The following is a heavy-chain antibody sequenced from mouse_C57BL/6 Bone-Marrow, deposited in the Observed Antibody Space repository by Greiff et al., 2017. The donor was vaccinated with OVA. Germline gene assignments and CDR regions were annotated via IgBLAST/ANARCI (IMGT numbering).Heavy chain of an antibody. CDR1: GFNIKNTY. J-gene: IGHJ2*01. CDR2: IDPANGNT. CDR3: ASFITTVVTPRYFDY. V-gene: IGHV14-3*01. D-gene: IGHD1-1*01. Sequence: VQLQQSVAELVRPGASVKLSCTASGFNIKNTYMHWVKQRPEQGLEWIGRIDPANGNTKYAPKFQGKATITADTSSNTAYLQLSSLTSEDTAIYYCASFITTVVTPRYFDYWGQGTTLTVSS.